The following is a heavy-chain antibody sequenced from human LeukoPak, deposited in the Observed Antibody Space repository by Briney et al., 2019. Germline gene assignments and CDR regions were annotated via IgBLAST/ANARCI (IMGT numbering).Heavy chain of an antibody. Sequence: SSETLSLTCAVSGYSISSGYYWGWIRQPPGKGLEWIGSIYHSGSTYYNPSLKSRVTISVDTSKNQFSLKLSSVTAADTAVYYCAGSIEGNAFGIWGQGTMVTVSS. CDR3: AGSIEGNAFGI. J-gene: IGHJ3*02. D-gene: IGHD2-15*01. CDR2: IYHSGST. CDR1: GYSISSGYY. V-gene: IGHV4-38-2*01.